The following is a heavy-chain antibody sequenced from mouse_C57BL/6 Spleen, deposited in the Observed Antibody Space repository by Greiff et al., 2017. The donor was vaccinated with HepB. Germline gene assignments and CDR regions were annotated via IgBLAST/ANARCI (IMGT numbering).Heavy chain of an antibody. J-gene: IGHJ3*01. CDR1: GYTFTSYW. V-gene: IGHV1-52*01. CDR2: IDPSDSET. Sequence: QVQLQQPGAELVRPGSSVKLSCKASGYTFTSYWMHWVKQRPIQGLEWIGNIDPSDSETHYNQKFKDKATLTVDKSSSTAYMQLSSLTSEDSAVYYCARPPSYDSNYAIAYWGQGTLVTVSA. CDR3: ARPPSYDSNYAIAY. D-gene: IGHD2-5*01.